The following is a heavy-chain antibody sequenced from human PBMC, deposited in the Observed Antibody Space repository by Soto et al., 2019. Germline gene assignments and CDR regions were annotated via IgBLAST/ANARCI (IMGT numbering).Heavy chain of an antibody. Sequence: SETLSLTCTVSGGSISSSSYYWGWIRQPPGKGLEWIGSIYYSGSTYYNPSLKSRVTISVDTSKNQFSLKLSSVTAADTAVYYCARHDRMSSRYCSGGSCYTRGWFDPWGQGTLVTVSS. D-gene: IGHD2-15*01. CDR3: ARHDRMSSRYCSGGSCYTRGWFDP. CDR1: GGSISSSSYY. CDR2: IYYSGST. J-gene: IGHJ5*02. V-gene: IGHV4-39*01.